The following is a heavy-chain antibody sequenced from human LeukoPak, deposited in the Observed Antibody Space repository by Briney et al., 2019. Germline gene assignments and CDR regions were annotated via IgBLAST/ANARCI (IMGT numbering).Heavy chain of an antibody. CDR3: ARARLWFGELLRYYFDY. D-gene: IGHD3-10*01. CDR1: GFTVSSDY. V-gene: IGHV3-66*01. Sequence: GGSLRLSCAASGFTVSSDYMSWVRQAPGKGLEWVSVIYSGGSTYYADSVKGRFTISRDNSKNTLYLQMNSLRAEDTAVYYCARARLWFGELLRYYFDYWGQGTLVTVSS. J-gene: IGHJ4*02. CDR2: IYSGGST.